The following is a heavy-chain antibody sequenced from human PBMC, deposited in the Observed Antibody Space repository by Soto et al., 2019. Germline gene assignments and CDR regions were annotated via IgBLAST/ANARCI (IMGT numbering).Heavy chain of an antibody. CDR1: GFTLSIYA. J-gene: IGHJ4*02. D-gene: IGHD3-22*01. V-gene: IGHV3-64D*06. CDR2: ISINGGST. CDR3: VKGEYYYDSSGYYPFDY. Sequence: PGGSLRLSCSASGFTLSIYAMHWVRQAPGKGLEYVSSISINGGSTHYADSVKGRFTISRDNSKNTQYLQMSSLRADDTALYYCVKGEYYYDSSGYYPFDYWGQGT.